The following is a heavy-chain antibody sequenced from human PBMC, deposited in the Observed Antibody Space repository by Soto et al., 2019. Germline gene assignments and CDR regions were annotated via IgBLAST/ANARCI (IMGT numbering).Heavy chain of an antibody. D-gene: IGHD2-2*01. CDR3: ASRLGSTSCLDCNWFGELYFDY. J-gene: IGHJ4*02. Sequence: PGESLKISCKGSGYSFTSYWIGWVRQMPGKGLEWMGIIYPGDSDTRYSPSFQGQVTISADKSISTAYLQWSSLKASDTAMYYCASRLGSTSCLDCNWFGELYFDYWGQGTLVTVSS. V-gene: IGHV5-51*01. CDR2: IYPGDSDT. CDR1: GYSFTSYW.